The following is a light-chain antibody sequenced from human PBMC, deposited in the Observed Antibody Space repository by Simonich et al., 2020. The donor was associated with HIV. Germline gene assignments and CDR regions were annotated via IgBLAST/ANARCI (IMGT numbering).Light chain of an antibody. CDR1: QTVLFRSNNKNY. CDR2: WAS. J-gene: IGKJ1*01. Sequence: DIVMTQSPDSLAVSLGERAAINCKSSQTVLFRSNNKNYLAWYQQKPGQPPKLLIYWASTRESGVPDRFSGSGSGTDFTPTISSLQAEDVAVYYCQQYYSSPRTFGQGTKVEIK. CDR3: QQYYSSPRT. V-gene: IGKV4-1*01.